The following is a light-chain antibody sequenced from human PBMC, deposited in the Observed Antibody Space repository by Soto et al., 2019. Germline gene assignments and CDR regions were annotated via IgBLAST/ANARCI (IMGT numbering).Light chain of an antibody. CDR1: DSNIGSNS. J-gene: IGLJ7*01. V-gene: IGLV1-44*01. CDR3: ATWDDDLNAAV. Sequence: QSVLTQPPSASGTPGQRVTISCSGSDSNIGSNSVNWYQHLPGMAPKLLTHSNDHRPSGVADRFSASTSGTSASLAISGLQSDDEADYYCATWDDDLNAAVFGGGTQLTVL. CDR2: SND.